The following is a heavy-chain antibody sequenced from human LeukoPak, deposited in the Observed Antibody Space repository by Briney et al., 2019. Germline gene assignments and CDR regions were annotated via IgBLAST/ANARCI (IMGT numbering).Heavy chain of an antibody. CDR2: IRAFNGNT. CDR1: GYTFTSLS. D-gene: IGHD2-15*01. V-gene: IGHV1-18*01. Sequence: ASVKVSCKASGYTFTSLSFSWVRQSPGQGLEWMVWIRAFNGNTNYAQKFQDRVTMTTDTSTGTAYMELRSLRSDDTAVYYCAVGGVYCSGGACYSGSSAYMDVWGKGTTVTVSS. J-gene: IGHJ6*03. CDR3: AVGGVYCSGGACYSGSSAYMDV.